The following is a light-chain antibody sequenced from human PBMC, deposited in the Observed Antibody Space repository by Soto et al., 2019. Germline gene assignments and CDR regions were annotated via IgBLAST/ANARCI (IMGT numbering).Light chain of an antibody. Sequence: QSVLTQPRSVSGSPGQSVTISCTGTNSDVGGYNYVSWYQQYPGKAPKLIISGVSERPSGVPDRFSGSKSGNTASLTISGLQAEDEADYYCCSYVDTDTWVFGGGTKVTVL. CDR3: CSYVDTDTWV. V-gene: IGLV2-11*01. J-gene: IGLJ3*02. CDR1: NSDVGGYNY. CDR2: GVS.